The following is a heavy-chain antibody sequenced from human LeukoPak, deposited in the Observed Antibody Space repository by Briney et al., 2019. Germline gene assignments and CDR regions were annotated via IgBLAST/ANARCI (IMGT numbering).Heavy chain of an antibody. CDR2: ISANNGNT. Sequence: ASVKVSCKASGYTFTSYGIRWVRQAPGQGLEWVGLISANNGNTNYAQKLQGRVTMTTDTSTSTAYMELRSLRSDDTAVYYCARTVLLWFGKGYDYWGQGTLVTVSS. V-gene: IGHV1-18*01. CDR1: GYTFTSYG. CDR3: ARTVLLWFGKGYDY. D-gene: IGHD3-10*01. J-gene: IGHJ4*02.